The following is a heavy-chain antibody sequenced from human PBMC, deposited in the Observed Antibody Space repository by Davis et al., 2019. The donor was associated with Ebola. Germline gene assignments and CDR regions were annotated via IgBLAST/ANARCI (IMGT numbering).Heavy chain of an antibody. CDR1: GGTFSSYA. D-gene: IGHD2-15*01. V-gene: IGHV1-69*04. Sequence: SVKVSCKASGGTFSSYAISWVRQAPGQGLEWMGRIIPILGIANYAQKFQGRVTITADKSTSTAYMELSSLRSEDTAVYYCARSWGVVVVAATPNWFDPWGQGTLVTVSS. CDR3: ARSWGVVVVAATPNWFDP. J-gene: IGHJ5*02. CDR2: IIPILGIA.